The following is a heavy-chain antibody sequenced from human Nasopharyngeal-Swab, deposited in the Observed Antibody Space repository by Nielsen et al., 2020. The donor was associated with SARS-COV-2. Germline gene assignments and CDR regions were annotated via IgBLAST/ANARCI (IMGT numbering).Heavy chain of an antibody. CDR3: ARDQVGWSGYYEFLQP. D-gene: IGHD3-3*01. Sequence: GESLKLSCAASGFTFSSFGMHWVRQAPGKWLEWVAFIAHDASNEYYGDSVKGRFTVSRDKSNNTLDLQMASLRPEDTAVYYCARDQVGWSGYYEFLQPWGQGTQVTVSS. J-gene: IGHJ1*01. V-gene: IGHV3-30*03. CDR2: IAHDASNE. CDR1: GFTFSSFG.